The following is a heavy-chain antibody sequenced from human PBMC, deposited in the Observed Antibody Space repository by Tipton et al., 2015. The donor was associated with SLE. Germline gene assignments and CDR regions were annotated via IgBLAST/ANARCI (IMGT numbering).Heavy chain of an antibody. CDR2: ISWDSGSL. V-gene: IGHV3-9*01. J-gene: IGHJ4*02. CDR3: AKGPEWLSY. CDR1: GFNFDDYA. Sequence: SLRLSCAASGFNFDDYAMHWVRQGPGKGPEWVSGISWDSGSLDYADSVKGRFTISRDNAKNSLYLQMDSLRAEDTAFYYCAKGPEWLSYWGQGTLVTVSS. D-gene: IGHD3-3*01.